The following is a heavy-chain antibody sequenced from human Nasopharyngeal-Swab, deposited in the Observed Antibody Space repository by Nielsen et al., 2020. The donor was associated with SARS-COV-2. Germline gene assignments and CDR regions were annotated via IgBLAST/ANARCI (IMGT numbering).Heavy chain of an antibody. CDR3: AKVLGVYYYMDV. V-gene: IGHV3-30*18. D-gene: IGHD2-8*01. CDR2: ISYDGSNK. Sequence: GGSLRLSCAASGFTFNNYNFNWVRQAPGKGLEWVAVISYDGSNKYYADSVKGRFTISRDNSKNTLYLQMNSLRAEDTAVYYCAKVLGVYYYMDVWGKGTTVTVSS. J-gene: IGHJ6*03. CDR1: GFTFNNYN.